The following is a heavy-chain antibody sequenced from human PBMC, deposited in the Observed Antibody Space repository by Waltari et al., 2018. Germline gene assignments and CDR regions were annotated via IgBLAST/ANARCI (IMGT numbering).Heavy chain of an antibody. CDR3: ASRASPYYYYYMDV. Sequence: QLQLQESGPGLVKPSETLSLTCTVSGGSISSSSYYWGWIRQPPGKGLEGIGSIYYSGGTYYNPSLKSRVTISVDTSKNQFSLKLSSVTAADTAVYYCASRASPYYYYYMDVWGKGTTVTVSS. V-gene: IGHV4-39*01. D-gene: IGHD6-6*01. J-gene: IGHJ6*03. CDR2: IYYSGGT. CDR1: GGSISSSSYY.